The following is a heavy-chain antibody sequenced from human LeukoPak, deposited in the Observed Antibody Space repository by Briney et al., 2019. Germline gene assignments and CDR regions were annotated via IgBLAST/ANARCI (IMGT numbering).Heavy chain of an antibody. D-gene: IGHD4-17*01. Sequence: SETLSLTCAVSGASMSGRNWWSWVRQPPGKALEWIGELSDSGTTHYNPSLTSRVTISAVKSKNQFSLMLTSVTAADTAVYYCATSGDYSLHYWGQGTLVTVSS. J-gene: IGHJ4*02. CDR1: GASMSGRNW. CDR2: LSDSGTT. V-gene: IGHV4-4*02. CDR3: ATSGDYSLHY.